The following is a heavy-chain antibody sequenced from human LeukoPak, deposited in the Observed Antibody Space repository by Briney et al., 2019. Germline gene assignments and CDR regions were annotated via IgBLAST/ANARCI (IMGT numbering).Heavy chain of an antibody. J-gene: IGHJ4*02. CDR1: GFTVSSNY. CDR2: IYSDGGT. D-gene: IGHD3-22*01. V-gene: IGHV3-53*01. Sequence: PGGSLRLSCAASGFTVSSNYMTWVRQAPGKGLEWVSVIYSDGGTYYADSVKGRFTISRDNSKSTLYLQMNSLRDEDTAVYYCARGRRDTSGSGSFDCWGQGTLVTVSS. CDR3: ARGRRDTSGSGSFDC.